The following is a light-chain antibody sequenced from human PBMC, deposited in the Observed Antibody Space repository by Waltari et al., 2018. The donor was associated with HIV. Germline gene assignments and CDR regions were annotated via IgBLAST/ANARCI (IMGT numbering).Light chain of an antibody. J-gene: IGLJ1*01. V-gene: IGLV4-60*03. Sequence: QPVLTQSSSASASLGSSVKLTCTLSSGHSSYIIAWHQQQPGKAPRYLMKLEGSGSCSKGSGVPGRCSDDSSGAGRYLTSSTRQSEEEAEYYCETWDSNTYVFGPGTKVTVL. CDR1: SGHSSYI. CDR2: LEGSGSC. CDR3: ETWDSNTYV.